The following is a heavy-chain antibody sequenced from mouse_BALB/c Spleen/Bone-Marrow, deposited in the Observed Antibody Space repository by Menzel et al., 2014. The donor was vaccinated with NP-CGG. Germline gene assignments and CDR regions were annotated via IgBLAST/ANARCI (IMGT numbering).Heavy chain of an antibody. V-gene: IGHV2-9*02. CDR1: GFSLTSSG. CDR2: IWAGGST. CDR3: ARSTMITEGFAY. J-gene: IGHJ3*01. D-gene: IGHD2-4*01. Sequence: XXGPGLVAPSQSLPISCTVSGFSLTSSGVHWVRQPPGKGLEWLGVIWAGGSTNYNSALMSRLSISKDNSKSQVFLKMNSLQTDDTAMYYCARSTMITEGFAYWGQGTLVTVSA.